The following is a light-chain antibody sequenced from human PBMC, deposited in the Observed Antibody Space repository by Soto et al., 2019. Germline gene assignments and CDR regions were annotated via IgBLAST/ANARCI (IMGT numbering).Light chain of an antibody. CDR1: QSVSSY. CDR3: HQRSNWPPIT. CDR2: DAS. V-gene: IGKV3-11*01. Sequence: EIVLTQSPATLSLSPGERATLSCRASQSVSSYFAWYQQKPGQAPRLLLYDASNRATGIPARFSGSGAWTDFSLTISSLEPEDFAVYYCHQRSNWPPITFGQGTRLEIK. J-gene: IGKJ5*01.